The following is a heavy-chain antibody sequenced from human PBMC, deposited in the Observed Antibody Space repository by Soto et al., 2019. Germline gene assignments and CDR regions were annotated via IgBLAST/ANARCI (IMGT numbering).Heavy chain of an antibody. J-gene: IGHJ6*02. CDR2: IYYSGST. CDR1: GGSISSGGYY. Sequence: QVQLQESGPGLVKPSQTLSLTCTVSGGSISSGGYYWSWIRQHPGKGLEWIGYIYYSGSTYYNPSLKSRVTISVDTSKNQFSLKLSSVTAAATAVYYCARVCTAMVMRYYYGMDVWGQGTTVTVSS. CDR3: ARVCTAMVMRYYYGMDV. D-gene: IGHD5-18*01. V-gene: IGHV4-31*03.